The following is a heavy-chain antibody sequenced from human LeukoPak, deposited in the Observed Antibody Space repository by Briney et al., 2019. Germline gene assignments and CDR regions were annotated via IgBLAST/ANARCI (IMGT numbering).Heavy chain of an antibody. CDR3: ARGGQGAPLDY. D-gene: IGHD1-26*01. CDR2: INPNSGGT. J-gene: IGHJ4*02. Sequence: GASVTVSCKSSGYTFTAYYMHWVRQAPGQGLEWMGWINPNSGGTNYAQKFQGRVTMTRDTSISTAYMELSRLRSDDTAVYSCARGGQGAPLDYWGQRALVTVSS. V-gene: IGHV1-2*02. CDR1: GYTFTAYY.